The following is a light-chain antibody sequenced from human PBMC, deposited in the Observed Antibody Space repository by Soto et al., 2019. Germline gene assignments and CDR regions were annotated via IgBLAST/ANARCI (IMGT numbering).Light chain of an antibody. CDR1: HNIYSW. J-gene: IGKJ4*01. CDR2: DDS. CDR3: QQYDDWLRLT. Sequence: GDRVTITCRASHNIYSWLAWYQQKPWKAPRLLIHDDSSLESGGPARFSGSGCGTEFTPSISSLQSEDFAVYFCQQYDDWLRLTFGGGTKVDIK. V-gene: IGKV1-5*01.